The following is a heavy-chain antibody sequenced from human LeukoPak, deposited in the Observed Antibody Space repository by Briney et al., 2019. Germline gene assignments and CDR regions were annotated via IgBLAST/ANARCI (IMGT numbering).Heavy chain of an antibody. CDR2: ISGSGGST. Sequence: GGSLRLSCAASGFTFSSYGMSWVRQAPGKGLEWVSAISGSGGSTYYADSVKGRFTISRDNSKNTLYLQMNSLRAEDTAVYYCAKEAVAGTYFYYYYYMDVWGKGTTVTVSS. V-gene: IGHV3-23*01. D-gene: IGHD6-19*01. J-gene: IGHJ6*03. CDR1: GFTFSSYG. CDR3: AKEAVAGTYFYYYYYMDV.